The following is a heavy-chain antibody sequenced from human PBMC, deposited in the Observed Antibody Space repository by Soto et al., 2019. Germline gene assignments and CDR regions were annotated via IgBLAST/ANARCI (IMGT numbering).Heavy chain of an antibody. CDR1: GGSISSYY. CDR2: LYNSGST. J-gene: IGHJ4*02. CDR3: ARGALTTYFDY. V-gene: IGHV4-59*01. Sequence: QVQLQESGPGLVKPSETLSITCTVSGGSISSYYWSWIRQPPGKGLEWIGYLYNSGSTNYNPSLKSRVTMSVDTSKNQFSLKLSSVTAADTHIYYCARGALTTYFDYWGQGTLVTVSS.